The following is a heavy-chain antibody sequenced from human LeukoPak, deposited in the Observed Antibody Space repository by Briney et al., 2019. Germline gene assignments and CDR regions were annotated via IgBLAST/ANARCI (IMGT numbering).Heavy chain of an antibody. CDR2: IYYSGST. J-gene: IGHJ5*02. CDR1: GGSISSGGYY. Sequence: PSETLSLTCTVSGGSISSGGYYWSWIRQHPGKGLEWIGYIYYSGSTNYNPSLKSRVTISVDTSKNQFSLKLSSVTAADTAVYYCARHIRLSRGGYQLLKTPNWFDPWGQGTLVTVSS. CDR3: ARHIRLSRGGYQLLKTPNWFDP. D-gene: IGHD2-2*01. V-gene: IGHV4-61*08.